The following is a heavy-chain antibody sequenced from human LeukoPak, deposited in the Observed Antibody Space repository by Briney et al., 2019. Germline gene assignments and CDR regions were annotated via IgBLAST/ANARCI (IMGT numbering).Heavy chain of an antibody. J-gene: IGHJ3*02. V-gene: IGHV4-59*01. CDR2: VYHSGRT. Sequence: PSETLSLTCTVSGGSLSAYYWNWIRQTPGKGLECIGYVYHSGRTYYNPSLKGRLTMSVDTSMNQFSLRLNSVTAADTAVYYCARDFGGAIGRAFDIWGQGTMVTVSS. D-gene: IGHD3-16*01. CDR3: ARDFGGAIGRAFDI. CDR1: GGSLSAYY.